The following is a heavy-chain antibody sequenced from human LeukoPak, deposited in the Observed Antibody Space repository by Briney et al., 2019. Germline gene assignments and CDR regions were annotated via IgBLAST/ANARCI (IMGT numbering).Heavy chain of an antibody. CDR1: GGSISSGSYY. J-gene: IGHJ3*02. D-gene: IGHD6-19*01. CDR2: IYTSGST. V-gene: IGHV4-61*02. CDR3: ARVPPGGIAVAGGAFDI. Sequence: SQTLSLTCTVSGGSISSGSYYWSWIRQPAGKGLEWIGRIYTSGSTNYNPSLKSRVTISVDTSKNQFSLKLSSVTAADTAVYYCARVPPGGIAVAGGAFDIWGQGTMVTVSS.